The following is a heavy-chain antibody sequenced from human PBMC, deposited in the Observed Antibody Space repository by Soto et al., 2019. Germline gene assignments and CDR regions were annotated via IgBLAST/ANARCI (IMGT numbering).Heavy chain of an antibody. V-gene: IGHV3-23*01. CDR1: GFKFSGYA. D-gene: IGHD4-17*01. Sequence: GGSMRLSCGAAGFKFSGYAGSWVRQAPGKGLEWVSAISGSGGSTYYADSVKGRFTISRDNSKNTLYLQMNSLRAEDTAVYYCAKGLYGGSPYYGMDVWGQGTTVTVSS. J-gene: IGHJ6*02. CDR2: ISGSGGST. CDR3: AKGLYGGSPYYGMDV.